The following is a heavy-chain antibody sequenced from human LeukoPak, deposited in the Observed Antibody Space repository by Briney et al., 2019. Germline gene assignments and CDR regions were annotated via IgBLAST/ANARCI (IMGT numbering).Heavy chain of an antibody. Sequence: SQTLSLTCALSGDSVSSNSAAWNWIRQSPSRGLEWLGRTYYRSKWYNDYAVSVKSRITTNPDTSKNQFSLQLNSVTPEDTAVYYCARDPNYYDSSGYLDYWGQGTLVTVSS. V-gene: IGHV6-1*01. J-gene: IGHJ4*02. D-gene: IGHD3-22*01. CDR2: TYYRSKWYN. CDR3: ARDPNYYDSSGYLDY. CDR1: GDSVSSNSAA.